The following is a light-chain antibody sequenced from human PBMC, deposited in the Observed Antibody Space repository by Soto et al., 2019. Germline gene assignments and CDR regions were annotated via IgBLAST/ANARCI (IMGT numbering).Light chain of an antibody. V-gene: IGKV3-15*01. CDR3: QQYNNWPPGT. CDR2: GAS. CDR1: QSVSSN. J-gene: IGKJ2*01. Sequence: EIVMTQSPATPSVSPGERATLSCRASQSVSSNLAWYQQKPGQAPRLLIYGASARATGIPARFSGSGSGTEFTLTISSLQSADFAIYYCQQYNNWPPGTFGQGTKLEIK.